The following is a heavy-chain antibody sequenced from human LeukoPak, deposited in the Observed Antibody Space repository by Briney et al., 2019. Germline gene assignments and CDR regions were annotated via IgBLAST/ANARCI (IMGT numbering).Heavy chain of an antibody. CDR1: GYTLTELS. D-gene: IGHD3-3*01. Sequence: GASVKVSCKVSGYTLTELSMHWVRQAPGKGLEWMGGFYPEDGETIYAQKFQGRVTMTTDTSTSTAYMELRSLRSDDTAVYYCARDRTRPGWSGYYGEIDYWGQGTLVTVSS. CDR2: FYPEDGET. J-gene: IGHJ4*02. CDR3: ARDRTRPGWSGYYGEIDY. V-gene: IGHV1-24*01.